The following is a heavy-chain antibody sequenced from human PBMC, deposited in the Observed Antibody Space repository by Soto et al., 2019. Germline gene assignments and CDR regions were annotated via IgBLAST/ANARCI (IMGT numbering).Heavy chain of an antibody. CDR3: ARDEAYSGYDNYYYGMDV. J-gene: IGHJ6*02. CDR1: GGTFSSYA. Sequence: SVKVSCKASGGTFSSYAISWVRQAPGQGLEWMGGIIPIFGTANYAQKFQGRVTITADESTSTAYMELSSLRSEDTAVYYCARDEAYSGYDNYYYGMDVWGQGTTVTVSS. CDR2: IIPIFGTA. D-gene: IGHD5-12*01. V-gene: IGHV1-69*13.